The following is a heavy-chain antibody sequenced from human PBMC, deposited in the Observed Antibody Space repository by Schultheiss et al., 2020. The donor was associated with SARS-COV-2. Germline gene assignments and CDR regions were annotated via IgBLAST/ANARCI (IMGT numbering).Heavy chain of an antibody. CDR2: MNPNSGNT. Sequence: ASVKVSCKASGYTFTSYDINWVRQATGQGLEWMGWMNPNSGNTGYAQKFQGRVTMTRNTSISTAYMELSSLRSEDTAVYYCARDHPLSRRDGYNYVGDFDYWGQGTLVTVSS. CDR3: ARDHPLSRRDGYNYVGDFDY. D-gene: IGHD5-24*01. V-gene: IGHV1-8*01. CDR1: GYTFTSYD. J-gene: IGHJ4*02.